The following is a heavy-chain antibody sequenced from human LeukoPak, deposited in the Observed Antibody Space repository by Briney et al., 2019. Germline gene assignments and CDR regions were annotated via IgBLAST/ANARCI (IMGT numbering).Heavy chain of an antibody. CDR1: GYSFTDYY. J-gene: IGHJ5*02. D-gene: IGHD2-21*01. CDR2: INPNSGGT. Sequence: GASVQVYCQTSGYSFTDYYMHWVRQAPGQGLEWMGWINPNSGGTSSAQKFQGRVTMTRDTSISTVYMEVSWLTSDDTAIYYCARADRLHGGPYLIGPWGQGTLVTVSS. V-gene: IGHV1-2*02. CDR3: ARADRLHGGPYLIGP.